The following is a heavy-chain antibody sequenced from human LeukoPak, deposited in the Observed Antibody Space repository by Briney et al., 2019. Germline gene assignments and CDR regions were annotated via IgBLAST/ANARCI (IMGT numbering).Heavy chain of an antibody. D-gene: IGHD5-18*01. CDR1: GFTFSSYA. V-gene: IGHV3-30-3*01. CDR3: VRDGIQLWLQSFGPEPPQG. J-gene: IGHJ4*02. Sequence: PGGSLRLSCAASGFTFSSYAMHWVRQAPGKGLEWMAVISSDGTDQRYADSVKGRLSVSRDNSRNTLSLEMNSLRVEDTAVYYCVRDGIQLWLQSFGPEPPQGWGQGTLVTVSS. CDR2: ISSDGTDQ.